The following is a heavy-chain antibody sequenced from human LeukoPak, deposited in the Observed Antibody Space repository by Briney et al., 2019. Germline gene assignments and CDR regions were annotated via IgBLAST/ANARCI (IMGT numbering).Heavy chain of an antibody. CDR2: IRSNGDTT. V-gene: IGHV3-23*01. J-gene: IGHJ4*02. CDR3: AKGQELDDGVFDS. CDR1: GFTFSSIA. Sequence: GGSLRLSCAASGFTFSSIAMAWVRHAPGKGLEGVSSIRSNGDTTYNADSVKGRFTISRDNSKNTLYLQMNSLRVEDTAIYYCAKGQELDDGVFDSWGQGTLVTVSS. D-gene: IGHD1-1*01.